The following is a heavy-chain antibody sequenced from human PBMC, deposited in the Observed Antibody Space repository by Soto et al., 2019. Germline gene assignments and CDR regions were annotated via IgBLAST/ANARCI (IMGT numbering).Heavy chain of an antibody. Sequence: GGSLRLSCAASGFIFSNFAMSWVRQAPGKGPEWVSVITVSGGSTYYADSVKGRFTISRDNSKNTLFLQMNSLGAEDTAMYFCAKVPPYCANGVCYRDTYYYYYMDVWGKGTTVTVSS. CDR1: GFIFSNFA. J-gene: IGHJ6*03. D-gene: IGHD2-8*01. CDR2: ITVSGGST. V-gene: IGHV3-23*01. CDR3: AKVPPYCANGVCYRDTYYYYYMDV.